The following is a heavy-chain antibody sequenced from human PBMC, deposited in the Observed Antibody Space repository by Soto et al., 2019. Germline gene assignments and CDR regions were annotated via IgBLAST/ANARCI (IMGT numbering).Heavy chain of an antibody. V-gene: IGHV2-5*02. CDR2: IYWDDDK. J-gene: IGHJ4*02. CDR1: GFSLSTRGVG. Sequence: QITLKESGPTLVKPTQTLTLTCTFSGFSLSTRGVGVGWIRQPPGKALEWLALIYWDDDKRYSPSLKTRLTNTKNTSKNQVVLTMTNMDPVDTATYSGAPIGVSRWFDFWGQGTLVTVSS. D-gene: IGHD6-13*01. CDR3: APIGVSRWFDF.